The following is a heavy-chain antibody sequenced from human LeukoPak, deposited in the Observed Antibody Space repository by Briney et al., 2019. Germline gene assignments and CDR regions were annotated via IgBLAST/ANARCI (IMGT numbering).Heavy chain of an antibody. D-gene: IGHD5-24*01. V-gene: IGHV4-59*01. CDR3: AKSRDGYNFDY. Sequence: SETLSLTCTVSGGSIRSYYWSWIRQPPGKGLEWIGYIYYSGSTNYNPSLKSRVTISVDTSKNQFSLKLSSVTAADTAVYYCAKSRDGYNFDYWGQGTLVTVSS. CDR2: IYYSGST. J-gene: IGHJ4*02. CDR1: GGSIRSYY.